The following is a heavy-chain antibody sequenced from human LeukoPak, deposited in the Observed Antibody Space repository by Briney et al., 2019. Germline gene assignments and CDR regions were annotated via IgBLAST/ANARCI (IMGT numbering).Heavy chain of an antibody. J-gene: IGHJ4*02. CDR2: IFPGDSDT. Sequence: GESLKISCKGSGYSFSSFWIAWVRQMPGKGLEWMGIIFPGDSDTRYRPSLQGQVTVSVDKSIDTAFLQWSSLKASDTAMYYCARLYDSSGYHLDYWGQGTLVTVSS. CDR3: ARLYDSSGYHLDY. V-gene: IGHV5-51*01. CDR1: GYSFSSFW. D-gene: IGHD3-22*01.